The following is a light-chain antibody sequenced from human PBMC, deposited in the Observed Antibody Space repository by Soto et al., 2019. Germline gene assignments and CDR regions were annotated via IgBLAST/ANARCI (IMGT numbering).Light chain of an antibody. Sequence: DIQLTRSPSTLSASVGDRVTVTCRASQSIITWLAWYQQKPGKAPKLLIYKASTLQSGVPSRFSCSGSGTEFTLTINNLQPDDSATYYCQQYHVFSWTFGQGTKVEIE. CDR3: QQYHVFSWT. CDR1: QSIITW. CDR2: KAS. V-gene: IGKV1-5*03. J-gene: IGKJ1*01.